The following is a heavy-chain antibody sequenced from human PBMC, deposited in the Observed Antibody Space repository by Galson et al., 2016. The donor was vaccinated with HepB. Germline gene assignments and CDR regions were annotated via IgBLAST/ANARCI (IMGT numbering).Heavy chain of an antibody. CDR1: GFTFDTYG. CDR3: AGDRGQGSQLDS. J-gene: IGHJ4*02. CDR2: VRNAGDIH. D-gene: IGHD1-1*01. V-gene: IGHV3-33*01. Sequence: SLRLSCAVSGFTFDTYGIHWVRQAPGKRLQWVAVVRNAGDIHSYADSVKGRFTISRDKSKNMVFLHMDSLRVDDTALYYCAGDRGQGSQLDSWGQGTLVTVSS.